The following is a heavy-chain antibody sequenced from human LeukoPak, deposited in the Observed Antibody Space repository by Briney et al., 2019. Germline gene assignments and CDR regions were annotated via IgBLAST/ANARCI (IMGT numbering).Heavy chain of an antibody. CDR2: ISSSGSTI. J-gene: IGHJ3*02. CDR3: ARADGYSFYASDI. Sequence: GGSLRLSCAASGFTFSSYEMNWVRQAPGKGLEWVSYISSSGSTIYYADSVKGRFTISRDNAKNSLYLQMNSLRAEDTAVYYCARADGYSFYASDIWGQGTMVTVSS. D-gene: IGHD5-18*01. V-gene: IGHV3-48*03. CDR1: GFTFSSYE.